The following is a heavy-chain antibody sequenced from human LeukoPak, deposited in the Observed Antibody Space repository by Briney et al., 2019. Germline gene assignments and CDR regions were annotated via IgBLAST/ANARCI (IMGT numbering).Heavy chain of an antibody. CDR2: INTGGTT. Sequence: GSLRLSCAASGFTVSNNYMNWVRQAPGKGLEWVSVINTGGTTQYADSVKGRCTISRDTSKNMLYLQMSSLTTEDTAVYYCARVGPHTSYAMDVWGQGTTVTVSS. J-gene: IGHJ6*02. V-gene: IGHV3-66*02. CDR1: GFTVSNNY. CDR3: ARVGPHTSYAMDV. D-gene: IGHD1-26*01.